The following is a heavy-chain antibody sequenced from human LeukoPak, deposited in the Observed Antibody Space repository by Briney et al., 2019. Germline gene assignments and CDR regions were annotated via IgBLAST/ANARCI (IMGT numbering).Heavy chain of an antibody. CDR1: GASISSYY. Sequence: PSETLSLTCTVSGASISSYYWSWIRQPPGKGLEWIGSIYHSGSTYYNPSLKSRVTISVDTSKNQFSLKLSSVTAADTAVYYCARDKRGYSINWFDPWGQGTLVTVSS. V-gene: IGHV4-38-2*02. J-gene: IGHJ5*02. D-gene: IGHD5-18*01. CDR2: IYHSGST. CDR3: ARDKRGYSINWFDP.